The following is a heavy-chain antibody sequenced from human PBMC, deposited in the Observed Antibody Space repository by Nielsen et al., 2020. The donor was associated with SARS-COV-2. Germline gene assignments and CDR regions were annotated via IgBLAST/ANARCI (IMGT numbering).Heavy chain of an antibody. V-gene: IGHV1-46*01. Sequence: ASVKVSCKASGYTFTSYYMHWVRQAPGQGLEWMGIINPSGGSTSYAQKFQGRVTMTRDTSTSTVYMELSSLRSEDTAVYYCAKEISSCSGGSCLYYYYGMDVWGQGTTVTVSS. D-gene: IGHD2-15*01. CDR2: INPSGGST. CDR1: GYTFTSYY. J-gene: IGHJ6*02. CDR3: AKEISSCSGGSCLYYYYGMDV.